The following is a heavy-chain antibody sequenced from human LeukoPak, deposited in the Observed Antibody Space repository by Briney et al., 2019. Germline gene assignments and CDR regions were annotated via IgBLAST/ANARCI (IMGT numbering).Heavy chain of an antibody. CDR3: ARERRYSSGYDAFDI. D-gene: IGHD6-19*01. Sequence: GGSLRLSCAASGFTFSSYWMHWVRQAPGKGLVWVSRINSDGSSTSYADSVKGRFTIPRDNAKNTLYLQMNSLRAEDTAVYYCARERRYSSGYDAFDIWGQGTMVTVSS. CDR2: INSDGSST. J-gene: IGHJ3*02. CDR1: GFTFSSYW. V-gene: IGHV3-74*01.